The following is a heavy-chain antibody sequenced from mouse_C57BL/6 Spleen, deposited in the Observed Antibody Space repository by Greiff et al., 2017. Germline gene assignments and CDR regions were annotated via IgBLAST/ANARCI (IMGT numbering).Heavy chain of an antibody. CDR3: ARSPYDYDEAWFAY. D-gene: IGHD2-4*01. CDR2: IYPGSGST. V-gene: IGHV1-55*01. Sequence: VQLQQPGAELVKPGASVKMSCKASGYTFTSYWITWVKQRPGQGLEWIGDIYPGSGSTNYNEKFKSKATLTVDTSSSTAYMQLSSLTSEDSVVYYCARSPYDYDEAWFAYWGQGTLVTVSA. CDR1: GYTFTSYW. J-gene: IGHJ3*01.